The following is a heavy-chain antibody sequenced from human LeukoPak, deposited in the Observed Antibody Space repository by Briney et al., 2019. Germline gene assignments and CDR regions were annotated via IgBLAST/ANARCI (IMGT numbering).Heavy chain of an antibody. CDR1: GFTFSDYY. Sequence: GGSLRLSCAASGFTFSDYYMSWIRQAPGKGLEWVSYISRSGDTIYYADSVKGRFTISRDNARNSLFLQMDSLRAEDTSVYYCARDITSRSYFDYWGQGTLVNVSS. CDR2: ISRSGDTI. CDR3: ARDITSRSYFDY. J-gene: IGHJ4*02. V-gene: IGHV3-11*01.